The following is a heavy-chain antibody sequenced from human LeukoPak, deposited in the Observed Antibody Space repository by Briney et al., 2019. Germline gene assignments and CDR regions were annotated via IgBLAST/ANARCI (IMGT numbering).Heavy chain of an antibody. CDR2: IYYSGST. D-gene: IGHD6-13*01. CDR3: ARTSGYSSSWYFDY. CDR1: GGSISSYY. V-gene: IGHV4-59*08. J-gene: IGHJ4*02. Sequence: SETLSFTCTVSGGSISSYYWSWIRQPPGKGLEWIGYIYYSGSTNYNPSLKSRVTISVDTSKNQFSLKLSSVTAADTAVYYCARTSGYSSSWYFDYWGQGTLVTVSS.